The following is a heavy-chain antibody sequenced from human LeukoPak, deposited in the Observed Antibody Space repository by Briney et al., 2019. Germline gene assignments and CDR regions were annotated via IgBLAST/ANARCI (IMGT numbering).Heavy chain of an antibody. CDR3: ARSLIAAAVDYFDY. CDR2: IIPIFGTA. V-gene: IGHV1-69*13. CDR1: GGTFSSYA. Sequence: ASVKVSCKASGGTFSSYAISWVQQAPGQGLEWMGGIIPIFGTANYAQKFQGRVTITADESTSTAYMELSSLRSEDTAVYYCARSLIAAAVDYFDYWGQGTLVTVSS. D-gene: IGHD6-13*01. J-gene: IGHJ4*02.